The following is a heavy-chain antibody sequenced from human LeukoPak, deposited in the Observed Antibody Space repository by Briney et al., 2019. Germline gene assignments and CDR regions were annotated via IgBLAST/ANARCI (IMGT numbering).Heavy chain of an antibody. Sequence: SETLSLTCTVSGGSISGFYWSWIRQPPEKGLEWIGYIYPSGSTNYSPSLKSRVTISVDTSKNQFSLKLSSVTAADTAVYYCARLGYTSASYAGGFDYWGQGTLVTVSS. J-gene: IGHJ4*02. CDR2: IYPSGST. V-gene: IGHV4-59*08. D-gene: IGHD6-19*01. CDR3: ARLGYTSASYAGGFDY. CDR1: GGSISGFY.